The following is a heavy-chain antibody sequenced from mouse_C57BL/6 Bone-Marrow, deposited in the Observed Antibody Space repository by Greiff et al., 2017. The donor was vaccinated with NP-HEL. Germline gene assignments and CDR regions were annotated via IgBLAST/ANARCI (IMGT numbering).Heavy chain of an antibody. Sequence: GGGLVQPKGSLKLSCAASGFSFNTYAMNWVRQAPGKGLEWVARIRRKSNNYATYYADSVKDRFTISRDDSESMLYLQMNNLKTEDTAMYYCVRWLRRYYAMDYWGQGTSVTVSS. D-gene: IGHD2-2*01. CDR3: VRWLRRYYAMDY. CDR2: IRRKSNNYAT. V-gene: IGHV10-1*01. CDR1: GFSFNTYA. J-gene: IGHJ4*01.